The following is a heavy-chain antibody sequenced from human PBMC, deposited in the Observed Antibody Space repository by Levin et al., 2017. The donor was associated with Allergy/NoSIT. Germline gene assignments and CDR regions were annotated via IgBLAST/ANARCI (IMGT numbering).Heavy chain of an antibody. J-gene: IGHJ4*02. V-gene: IGHV1-69*13. CDR2: IIPIFGTA. CDR3: ARWGYYDSSGYYQFDY. D-gene: IGHD3-22*01. Sequence: SVKVSCKASGGTFSSYAISWVRQAPGQGLEWMGGIIPIFGTANYAQKFQGRVTITADESTSTAYMELSSLRSEDTAVYYCARWGYYDSSGYYQFDYWGQGTLVTVSS. CDR1: GGTFSSYA.